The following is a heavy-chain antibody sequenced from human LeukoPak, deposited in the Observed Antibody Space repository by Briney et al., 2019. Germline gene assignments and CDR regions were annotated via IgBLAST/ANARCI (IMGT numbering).Heavy chain of an antibody. J-gene: IGHJ5*02. CDR1: GYAFTSYG. CDR2: ISAYNGNT. V-gene: IGHV1-18*01. CDR3: ARDREAVAGHNWFDP. D-gene: IGHD6-19*01. Sequence: ASVKVSCKASGYAFTSYGISWVRQAPGQGLEWMGWISAYNGNTNYAQKLQGRVTMTTDTSTSTAYMELRSLRSDDTAVYYCARDREAVAGHNWFDPWGQGTLVTVSS.